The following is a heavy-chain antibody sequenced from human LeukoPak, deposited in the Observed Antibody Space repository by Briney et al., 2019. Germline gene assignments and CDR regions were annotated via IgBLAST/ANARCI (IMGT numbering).Heavy chain of an antibody. CDR2: ISAYNGNT. J-gene: IGHJ6*03. V-gene: IGHV1-18*01. D-gene: IGHD6-13*01. Sequence: ASVKVSCKASGYTFTSYGISWVRQAPGQGLEWMGWISAYNGNTNYAQKLQGRVTMTTDTSTSTAYMELRSLRSDDTAVYYCARDGYSSSWYELYYYYYMDVWGKGTTVTVSS. CDR1: GYTFTSYG. CDR3: ARDGYSSSWYELYYYYYMDV.